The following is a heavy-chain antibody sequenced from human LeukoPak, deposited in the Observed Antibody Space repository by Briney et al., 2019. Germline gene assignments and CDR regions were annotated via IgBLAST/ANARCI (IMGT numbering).Heavy chain of an antibody. CDR3: VGNQDFWSGYHAFEY. CDR1: GLVFSSYT. Sequence: GGSLRLSCAASGLVFSSYTMGWVRHAPGKGLEWVSSSTPATDSTNYADSAQGRFTISRDNAKKTAYLQMNSLRVEDTAIYFCVGNQDFWSGYHAFEYWGQGILVTVSS. J-gene: IGHJ4*02. CDR2: STPATDST. V-gene: IGHV3-21*01. D-gene: IGHD3-3*01.